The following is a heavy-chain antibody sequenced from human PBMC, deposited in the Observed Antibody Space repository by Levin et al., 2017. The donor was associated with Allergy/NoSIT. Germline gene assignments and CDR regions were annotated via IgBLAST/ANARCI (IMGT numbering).Heavy chain of an antibody. CDR3: AREACSRTNCYGWEHLDY. CDR1: GFTFSSYD. J-gene: IGHJ4*02. CDR2: IGVTGDR. Sequence: GGSLRLSCAASGFTFSSYDFHWVRQAAGKSLEYVSSIGVTGDRYYSASVRGRFTISRENDKNSLHLQMSSLGAGDTAVYYCAREACSRTNCYGWEHLDYWGQGIVVTVSS. D-gene: IGHD2-2*01. V-gene: IGHV3-13*04.